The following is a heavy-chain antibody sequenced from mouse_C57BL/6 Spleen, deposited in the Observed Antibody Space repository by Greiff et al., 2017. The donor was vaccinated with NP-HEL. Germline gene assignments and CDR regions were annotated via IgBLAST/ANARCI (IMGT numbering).Heavy chain of an antibody. J-gene: IGHJ1*03. CDR1: GYTFTSYW. V-gene: IGHV1-50*01. CDR2: IDPSDSYT. CDR3: ARVARYFDV. D-gene: IGHD1-1*01. Sequence: VQLQQSGAELVKPGASVKLSCKASGYTFTSYWMQWVKQRSGQGLEWIGEIDPSDSYTNYNQKFKGKATLTVDTSSSTAYMQRSSLTSEDSAVYYCARVARYFDVWGTGTTVTVSS.